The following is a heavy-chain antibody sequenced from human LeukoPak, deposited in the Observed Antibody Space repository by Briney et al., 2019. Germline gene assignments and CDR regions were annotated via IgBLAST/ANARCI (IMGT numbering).Heavy chain of an antibody. CDR1: GLTVSRNY. V-gene: IGHV3-66*01. D-gene: IGHD3-3*01. CDR3: ARDAGVPTGGMDV. Sequence: GGSLRLSCAASGLTVSRNYMYWVRQAPGEGLEWVSVIYSGGSTYNADSVKGRFIISRDNSKNTLYLQMNTLRVEDTAVYYCARDAGVPTGGMDVWGQGTTVIVSS. J-gene: IGHJ6*02. CDR2: IYSGGST.